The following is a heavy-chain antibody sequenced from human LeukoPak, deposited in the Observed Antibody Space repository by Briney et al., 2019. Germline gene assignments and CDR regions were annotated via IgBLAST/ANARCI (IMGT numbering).Heavy chain of an antibody. V-gene: IGHV1-18*01. CDR3: AKIHCISTNCNHIWTYFDY. CDR1: GYTFTSHG. Sequence: ASVKVSCTAAGYTFTSHGFIWLRQAPGQGLEWMGWITVNNGYTKYAQELQGRVTMTTDTSTSTAYMELRSLRSDDTAVYYCAKIHCISTNCNHIWTYFDYWGQGTLDTVSS. D-gene: IGHD2-2*01. CDR2: ITVNNGYT. J-gene: IGHJ4*02.